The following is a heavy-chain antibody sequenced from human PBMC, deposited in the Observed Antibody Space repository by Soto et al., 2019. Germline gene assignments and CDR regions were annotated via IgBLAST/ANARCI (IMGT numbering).Heavy chain of an antibody. Sequence: GGSLRLSCGTSGLTFSNYAMSWVRQAPGGGLEWVSSMSGSSSTTYYADSVRGRFTISRDRSKNTLYLQMSSLRAEDTALYYCAKNQERELPRVIDFWGQGTLVTVSS. V-gene: IGHV3-23*01. CDR2: MSGSSSTT. J-gene: IGHJ4*02. CDR3: AKNQERELPRVIDF. CDR1: GLTFSNYA. D-gene: IGHD1-7*01.